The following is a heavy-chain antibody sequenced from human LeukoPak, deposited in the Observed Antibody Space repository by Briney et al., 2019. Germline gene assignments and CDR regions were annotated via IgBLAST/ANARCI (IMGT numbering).Heavy chain of an antibody. V-gene: IGHV4-34*01. CDR3: ARGIAAAGTTYYYYGMDV. CDR2: INHRGST. J-gene: IGHJ6*02. CDR1: GGSFSGYY. D-gene: IGHD6-13*01. Sequence: SETLSLTCAVYGGSFSGYYWSWIRQPPGKGLEWIGEINHRGSTTYNPSLKSRVTISADTSRSQFSLNLSSVTAADTAVYYCARGIAAAGTTYYYYGMDVWGQGTTVTVSS.